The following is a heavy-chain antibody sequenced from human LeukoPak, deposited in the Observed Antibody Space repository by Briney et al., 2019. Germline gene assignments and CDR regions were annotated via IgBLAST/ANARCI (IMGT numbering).Heavy chain of an antibody. J-gene: IGHJ4*02. CDR1: GGSMSSYC. Sequence: SETLSLTCTVSGGSMSSYCWSWIRQPPGKGLEWIGYIHYSGTTNYNPSLKSRVTMSLDTSKNQFSLKLSSVTAADTAVYYCARQKYFDYWGQGTLVTVSS. CDR3: ARQKYFDY. CDR2: IHYSGTT. V-gene: IGHV4-59*08.